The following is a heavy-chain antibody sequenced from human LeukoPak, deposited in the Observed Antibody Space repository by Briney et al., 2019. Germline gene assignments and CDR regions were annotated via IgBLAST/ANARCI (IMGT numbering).Heavy chain of an antibody. CDR1: GYTFTSYD. J-gene: IGHJ6*02. D-gene: IGHD3-22*01. Sequence: ASVTVSCKASGYTFTSYDINWVRQATGQGLEWMGWMNPNSGNTGYAQKFQGRVTMTRNTSISTAYMELSSLRSEDTAVYYCARAQSSGYYYGYYYYGMDVWGQGTTVTVSS. CDR2: MNPNSGNT. CDR3: ARAQSSGYYYGYYYYGMDV. V-gene: IGHV1-8*01.